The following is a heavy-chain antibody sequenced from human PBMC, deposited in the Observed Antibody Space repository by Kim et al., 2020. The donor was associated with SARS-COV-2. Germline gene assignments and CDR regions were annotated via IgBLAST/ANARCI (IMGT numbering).Heavy chain of an antibody. CDR3: ARGSIVVVPAPEPYGMDV. D-gene: IGHD2-2*01. CDR2: IIPIFGTA. Sequence: SVKVSCKASGGTFSSYAISWVRQAPGQGLEWMGGIIPIFGTANYAQKFQGRVTITADESTSTAYMELSSLRSEDTAVYYCARGSIVVVPAPEPYGMDVWGQGTTVTVSS. V-gene: IGHV1-69*13. J-gene: IGHJ6*02. CDR1: GGTFSSYA.